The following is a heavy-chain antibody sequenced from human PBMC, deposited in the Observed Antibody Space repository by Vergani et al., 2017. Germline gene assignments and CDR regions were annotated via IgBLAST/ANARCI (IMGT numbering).Heavy chain of an antibody. CDR2: ISWNSGSI. V-gene: IGHV3-9*01. CDR3: AKDLTSFGQRLGYYHYYMDV. Sequence: EVQLVESGGGLVQPGRSLRLSCAASGFTFDGYAMHWVRQAPGKGLEWVSGISWNSGSISYADSLKGRFTISRDNAKNSLFLQMNSLRAEDTAVYYCAKDLTSFGQRLGYYHYYMDVWGEGTTVTVSS. CDR1: GFTFDGYA. J-gene: IGHJ6*03. D-gene: IGHD1-14*01.